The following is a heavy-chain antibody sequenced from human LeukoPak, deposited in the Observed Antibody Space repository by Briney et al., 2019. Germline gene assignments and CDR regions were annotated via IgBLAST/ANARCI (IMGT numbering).Heavy chain of an antibody. CDR3: ARGGARTYYYYYGMDV. J-gene: IGHJ6*04. CDR1: GGSFSGYY. Sequence: SETLSLTCAVYGGSFSGYYWSWIRQPPGKGLEWIGEINHSGSTNYNPSLKSRVTISVDTSKNQFSLKLSSVTAADTAVYYCARGGARTYYYYYGMDVWDKGTTVTVSS. D-gene: IGHD1-26*01. CDR2: INHSGST. V-gene: IGHV4-34*01.